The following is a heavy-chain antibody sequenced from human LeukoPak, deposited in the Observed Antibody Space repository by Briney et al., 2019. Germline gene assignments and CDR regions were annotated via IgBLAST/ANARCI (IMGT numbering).Heavy chain of an antibody. D-gene: IGHD1-26*01. CDR2: IYTSGST. CDR3: ARRSGSYVLFAVLDI. CDR1: GGSISSGSYY. J-gene: IGHJ3*02. Sequence: SSETLSLTCTVSGGSISSGSYYWSWIRQPAGKGLDWIGRIYTSGSTEYNPSLKSRVTISVDTSKNQFSLKLSSVTAADTAVYYCARRSGSYVLFAVLDIWGQGTMVTVSS. V-gene: IGHV4-61*02.